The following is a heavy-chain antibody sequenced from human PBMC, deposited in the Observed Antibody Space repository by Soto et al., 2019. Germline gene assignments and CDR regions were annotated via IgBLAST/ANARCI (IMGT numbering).Heavy chain of an antibody. Sequence: SVKVSCKASGGTFSSYAISWVRQAPGQGLEWMGGIIPIFGTANYAQKFQGRVTITADESTSTAYMELSSLRSEDTAVYYCARVGYYDSSGYYYIKWFDPWGQGTLVTVS. V-gene: IGHV1-69*13. CDR1: GGTFSSYA. J-gene: IGHJ5*02. D-gene: IGHD3-22*01. CDR3: ARVGYYDSSGYYYIKWFDP. CDR2: IIPIFGTA.